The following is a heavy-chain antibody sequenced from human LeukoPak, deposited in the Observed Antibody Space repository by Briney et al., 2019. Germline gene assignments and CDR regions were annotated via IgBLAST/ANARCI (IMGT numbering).Heavy chain of an antibody. CDR1: GYDFINYG. V-gene: IGHV1-18*01. D-gene: IGHD6-6*01. CDR3: ARGGPFPSGSSSREYYLDY. Sequence: GASVKVSCKASGYDFINYGISWVRQAPGQGLEWMGWRSIYNGNTDYKLQGRVTMTTDTSTSTAYMEVRSLRSDDTAVYYCARGGPFPSGSSSREYYLDYWGQGPLVTVSS. J-gene: IGHJ4*02. CDR2: RSIYNGNT.